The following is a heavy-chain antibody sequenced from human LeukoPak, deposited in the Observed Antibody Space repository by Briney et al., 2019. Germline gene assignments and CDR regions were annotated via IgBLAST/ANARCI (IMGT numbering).Heavy chain of an antibody. CDR3: AKLSVTTNY. CDR2: IYSGGST. Sequence: PGGSLRLSCAASGFTVSSNYMSSVRQAPGKGLELVSLIYSGGSTYYADSVKGRFTISRDNSKNTLYLQMNSLRAEDTAVYYCAKLSVTTNYWGQGTLVTVSS. V-gene: IGHV3-53*01. D-gene: IGHD4-17*01. CDR1: GFTVSSNY. J-gene: IGHJ4*02.